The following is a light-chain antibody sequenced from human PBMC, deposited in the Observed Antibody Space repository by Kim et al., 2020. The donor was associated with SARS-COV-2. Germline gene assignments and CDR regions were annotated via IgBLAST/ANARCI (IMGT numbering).Light chain of an antibody. V-gene: IGLV6-57*04. CDR2: ENN. Sequence: LTQPHSVSESPGKTVTISCTRSSGSIASNYVQWYQQRPGSAPTTVSYENNQIPSGVPDRFSGSIDSSSNSASLTISGLKTEDEADYYCHSYESSWGVYGGGTQLTVL. CDR1: SGSIASNY. CDR3: HSYESSWGV. J-gene: IGLJ3*02.